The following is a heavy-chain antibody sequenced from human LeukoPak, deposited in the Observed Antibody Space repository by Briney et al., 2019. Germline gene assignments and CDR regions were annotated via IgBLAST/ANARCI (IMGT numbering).Heavy chain of an antibody. J-gene: IGHJ3*02. Sequence: GGSLRLSCAASGFTFSNFGMHWVRQAPGEGLEWVAFISYDGSEEFYADSVKGRFTLSRDNSKNTLYLQMNSLRAEDTAVYYCAKEGLIWATVKNAFDIWGQGTMVTVSS. CDR1: GFTFSNFG. CDR2: ISYDGSEE. D-gene: IGHD4-17*01. CDR3: AKEGLIWATVKNAFDI. V-gene: IGHV3-30*02.